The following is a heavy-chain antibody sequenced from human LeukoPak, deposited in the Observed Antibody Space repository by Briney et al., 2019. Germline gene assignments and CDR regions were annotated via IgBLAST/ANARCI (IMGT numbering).Heavy chain of an antibody. CDR1: GFTFISYA. D-gene: IGHD6-13*01. CDR2: ISYDGSNK. CDR3: ARDGAYSSSWYVWDI. Sequence: GGSLRLSCAASGFTFISYAMSWVRQAPGKGLEWVAVISYDGSNKYYADSVKGRFTISRDNSKNTLYLQMNSLRAEDTAVYYCARDGAYSSSWYVWDIWGQGTMVTVSS. J-gene: IGHJ3*02. V-gene: IGHV3-30-3*01.